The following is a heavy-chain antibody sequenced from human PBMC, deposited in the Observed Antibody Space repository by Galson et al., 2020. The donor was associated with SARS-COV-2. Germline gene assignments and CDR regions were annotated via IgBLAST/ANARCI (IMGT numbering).Heavy chain of an antibody. CDR2: IHHGRSP. V-gene: IGHV4-4*02. D-gene: IGHD3-16*01. CDR1: GVSITSNNW. Sequence: SETLSLTCAVSGVSITSNNWWIWVRQAPGRGLEWIGEIHHGRSPNYNPSLKSRVTISIDTSKNQFSLRLNSVTAADTDVYFCARDPRAYDNALLYYGVDVWGQGTSVTVTS. J-gene: IGHJ6*02. CDR3: ARDPRAYDNALLYYGVDV.